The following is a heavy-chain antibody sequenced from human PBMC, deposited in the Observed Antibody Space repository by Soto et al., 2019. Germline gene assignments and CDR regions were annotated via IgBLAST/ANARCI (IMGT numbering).Heavy chain of an antibody. CDR1: GGSFSGYY. CDR3: ARGSGWYPYYYYYGMDV. J-gene: IGHJ6*02. CDR2: INHSGST. D-gene: IGHD6-19*01. Sequence: SETLSLTCAVYGGSFSGYYWSWIRQPPGKGLEWIGEINHSGSTNYNPSLKSRVTISVDTSKNQFSLKLSSVTAADTAVYYCARGSGWYPYYYYYGMDVWGRGTTVTVSS. V-gene: IGHV4-34*01.